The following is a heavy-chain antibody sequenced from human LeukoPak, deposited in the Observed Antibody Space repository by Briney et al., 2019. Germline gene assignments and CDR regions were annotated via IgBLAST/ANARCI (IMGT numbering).Heavy chain of an antibody. J-gene: IGHJ5*02. Sequence: GGSLRLSCAASGITFGNNWMHWARQGPGKGLVWISRINSDGGGAIYADSVKGRFTVSRDNAKNTLYLQMNSLRAEDTAVYYCARDVPHNWSDTWGQGTLVTVSS. V-gene: IGHV3-74*01. CDR2: INSDGGGA. CDR1: GITFGNNW. CDR3: ARDVPHNWSDT.